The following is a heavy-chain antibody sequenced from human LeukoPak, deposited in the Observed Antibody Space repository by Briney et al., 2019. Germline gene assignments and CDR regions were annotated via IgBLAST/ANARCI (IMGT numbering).Heavy chain of an antibody. J-gene: IGHJ4*02. D-gene: IGHD4-17*01. CDR3: ARSDYGDYAFDY. CDR2: IYYSGST. Sequence: SETLSFTCTVSGGSISSHYWSWIRQPPGKGLEWIGYIYYSGSTNYNPSLKSRVTISVDTSKNQFSLKLSSVTAADTAVYYCARSDYGDYAFDYWGQGTLVTVSS. V-gene: IGHV4-59*11. CDR1: GGSISSHY.